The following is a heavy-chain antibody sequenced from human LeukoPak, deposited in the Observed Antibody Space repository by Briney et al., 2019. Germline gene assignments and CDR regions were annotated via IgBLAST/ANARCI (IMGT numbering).Heavy chain of an antibody. D-gene: IGHD3-10*02. J-gene: IGHJ6*02. Sequence: GGSLRLSCAASFIFSTYAMNWVRQAPGKGLEWVSAISDSGGITYYADSVKGRFTISRDNSKNTLYLQMSSLRAEDTAIYYCAKASAVRGYYYYGMDVWGQGTTVTVSS. V-gene: IGHV3-23*01. CDR3: AKASAVRGYYYYGMDV. CDR1: FIFSTYA. CDR2: ISDSGGIT.